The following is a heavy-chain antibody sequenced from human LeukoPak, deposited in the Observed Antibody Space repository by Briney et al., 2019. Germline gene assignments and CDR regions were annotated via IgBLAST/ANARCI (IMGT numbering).Heavy chain of an antibody. J-gene: IGHJ4*02. CDR1: GYSFTSYW. CDR3: ARQAPLVRGEFDY. Sequence: GESLQISCQGSGYSFTSYWIGWVRQMPGKGLEWMGIIYPGDSDTRYSPSFQGQVTISADKSISTAYLQWSSLKASDTAMYYCARQAPLVRGEFDYWGQGTLVTVSS. D-gene: IGHD3-10*01. V-gene: IGHV5-51*01. CDR2: IYPGDSDT.